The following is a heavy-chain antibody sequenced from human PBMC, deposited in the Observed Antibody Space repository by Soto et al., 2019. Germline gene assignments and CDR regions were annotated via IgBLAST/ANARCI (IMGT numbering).Heavy chain of an antibody. J-gene: IGHJ4*02. V-gene: IGHV3-48*01. Sequence: WGSLRLSCAASGGTFSSYSMNWVRQAPGKGLEWVSYISSSSSTIYYAYSVNGRFTISRDNAKNSPYLQMNILRAEDTAVYYCAYVDFLGYWGQGTLVTVSS. D-gene: IGHD3-3*01. CDR1: GGTFSSYS. CDR3: AYVDFLGY. CDR2: ISSSSSTI.